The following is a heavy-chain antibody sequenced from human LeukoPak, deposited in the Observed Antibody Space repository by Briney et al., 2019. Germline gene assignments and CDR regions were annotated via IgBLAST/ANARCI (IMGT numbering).Heavy chain of an antibody. V-gene: IGHV4-39*01. CDR2: IYYSGST. Sequence: SETLSLTCTVSGGSISSSSYYWGWIRQPPGKGLEWIGSIYYSGSTYYNPSLKSRVTISVDTSKNQFSLKLSSVTAADTAVYYCARQVGATTFDYWGQGTLDTVSS. D-gene: IGHD1-26*01. CDR3: ARQVGATTFDY. CDR1: GGSISSSSYY. J-gene: IGHJ4*02.